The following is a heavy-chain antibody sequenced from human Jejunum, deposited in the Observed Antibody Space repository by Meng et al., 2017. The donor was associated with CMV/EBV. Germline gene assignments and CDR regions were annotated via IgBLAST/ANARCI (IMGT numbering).Heavy chain of an antibody. J-gene: IGHJ5*02. Sequence: LSFTVSGGSLSAYYWSWIRQPPGKGLEWVWYIYYTGGTNYHPSLESRASIALARSKNQISLKLTSVPAADTAVYYCARVRGGFDPWGQGTLVTVSS. CDR2: IYYTGGT. CDR3: ARVRGGFDP. CDR1: GGSLSAYY. V-gene: IGHV4-59*01.